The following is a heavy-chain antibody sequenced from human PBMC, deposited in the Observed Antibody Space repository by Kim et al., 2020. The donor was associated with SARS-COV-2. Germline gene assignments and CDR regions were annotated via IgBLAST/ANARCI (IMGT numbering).Heavy chain of an antibody. Sequence: GGSLRLSCAASGFTFSDHYMDWVRQAPGKGLEWVGRTRNKANSYTTEYAASVKGRFTISRDDSKNSLYLQMNSLKTEDTAVYYCARDRGRYSGYDSYWYFDLWGRGTLVTVSS. V-gene: IGHV3-72*01. CDR2: TRNKANSYTT. CDR3: ARDRGRYSGYDSYWYFDL. D-gene: IGHD5-12*01. J-gene: IGHJ2*01. CDR1: GFTFSDHY.